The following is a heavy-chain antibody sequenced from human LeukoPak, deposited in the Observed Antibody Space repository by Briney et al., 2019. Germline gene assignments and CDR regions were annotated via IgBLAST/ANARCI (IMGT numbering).Heavy chain of an antibody. D-gene: IGHD3-10*01. J-gene: IGHJ4*02. CDR3: VKDHYGPGSYYYFDN. V-gene: IGHV3-9*03. Sequence: GGSLRLSCAASGFTFDDYAMHWVRQAPGKGLEWVSGISWNSGSIGYADSVKGRFTISRDNAKNSLYLQMNSLRAEDMALYYCVKDHYGPGSYYYFDNWGQGTLVTVSS. CDR2: ISWNSGSI. CDR1: GFTFDDYA.